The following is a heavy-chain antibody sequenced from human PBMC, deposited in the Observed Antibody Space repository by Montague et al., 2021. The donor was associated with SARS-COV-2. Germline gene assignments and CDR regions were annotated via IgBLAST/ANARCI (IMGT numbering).Heavy chain of an antibody. CDR2: SYYRSKWYY. D-gene: IGHD4/OR15-4a*01. J-gene: IGHJ4*02. V-gene: IGHV6-1*01. Sequence: CAISGDSVSSNTAAWNWIRQSPSRGLEWLGRSYYRSKWYYDYAVSVKSRMTISPDTSKNQFSLQLSSVTAADTAMYYCARGGYGGWTGYYFDYWGQGTLVTVSS. CDR3: ARGGYGGWTGYYFDY. CDR1: GDSVSSNTAA.